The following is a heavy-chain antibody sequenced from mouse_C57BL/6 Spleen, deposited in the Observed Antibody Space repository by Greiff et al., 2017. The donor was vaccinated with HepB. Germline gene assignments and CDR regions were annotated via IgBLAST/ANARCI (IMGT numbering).Heavy chain of an antibody. V-gene: IGHV5-9-1*02. D-gene: IGHD1-1*01. CDR2: ISSGGDYI. CDR3: TRDDYGSEGDAMDY. CDR1: GFTFSSYA. J-gene: IGHJ4*01. Sequence: EVQGVESGEGLVKPGGSLKLSCAASGFTFSSYAMSWVRQTPEKRLEWVAYISSGGDYIYYADTVKGRFTISRDNARNTLYLQMSSLKSEDTAMYYCTRDDYGSEGDAMDYWGQGTSVTVAS.